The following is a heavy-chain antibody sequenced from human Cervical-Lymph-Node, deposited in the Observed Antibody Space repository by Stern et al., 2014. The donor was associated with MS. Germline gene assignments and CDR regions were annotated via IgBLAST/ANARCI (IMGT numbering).Heavy chain of an antibody. Sequence: EVKLVESGGGLVQPGRSLRLSCAGSGFNFDDYGMHCVRQEPGKGLEWVSGISWNSDKIVYAESVKGRFTISRDNDKDSLYLQMDSLRVEDTALYYCAKDRTSSSWGVDYWGQGSLVTVSS. D-gene: IGHD6-13*01. CDR1: GFNFDDYG. CDR2: ISWNSDKI. J-gene: IGHJ4*02. V-gene: IGHV3-9*01. CDR3: AKDRTSSSWGVDY.